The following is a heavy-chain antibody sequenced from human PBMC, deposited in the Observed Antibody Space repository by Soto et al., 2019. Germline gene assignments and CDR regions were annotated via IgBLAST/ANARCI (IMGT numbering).Heavy chain of an antibody. D-gene: IGHD6-13*01. CDR2: ISWNSGSI. J-gene: IGHJ4*02. CDR1: GFTFDDYA. V-gene: IGHV3-9*01. Sequence: SLRVSCAASGFTFDDYAMHWVRQAPGKGLEWVSGISWNSGSIGYADSVKGRFTISRDNAKNSLYLQMNSLRAEDTALYYCAKDGRTASIAAAGPFDYWGQGTLVTVSS. CDR3: AKDGRTASIAAAGPFDY.